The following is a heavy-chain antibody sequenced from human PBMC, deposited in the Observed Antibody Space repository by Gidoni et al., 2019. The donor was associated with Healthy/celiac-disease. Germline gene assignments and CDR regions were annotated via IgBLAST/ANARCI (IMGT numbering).Heavy chain of an antibody. J-gene: IGHJ4*02. D-gene: IGHD3-22*01. CDR2: ISSSSSTI. CDR1: GFTFSSYS. Sequence: EVQLVESGGGLVQPGGSLRLSCAASGFTFSSYSMNWVRQAPGKGLEWVSYISSSSSTIYYADSVKGRFTISRDNAKNSLYLQMNSLRDEDTAVYYCARDYYDSSGEYYFDYWGQGTLVTVSS. CDR3: ARDYYDSSGEYYFDY. V-gene: IGHV3-48*02.